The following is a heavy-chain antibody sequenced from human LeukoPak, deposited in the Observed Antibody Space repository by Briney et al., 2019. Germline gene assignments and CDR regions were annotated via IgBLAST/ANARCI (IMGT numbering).Heavy chain of an antibody. CDR1: GFTSSTYA. CDR3: AIFFSAFDY. Sequence: GRSLRLSCAASGFTSSTYAFHWVRQSPGKGLEWVTFISYDGTIKHYADSVKGRFTISRDNSKNTLYLEINSLRAEDTAVYYCAIFFSAFDYWGQGTLVTVSS. J-gene: IGHJ4*02. D-gene: IGHD2-21*01. V-gene: IGHV3-30-3*01. CDR2: ISYDGTIK.